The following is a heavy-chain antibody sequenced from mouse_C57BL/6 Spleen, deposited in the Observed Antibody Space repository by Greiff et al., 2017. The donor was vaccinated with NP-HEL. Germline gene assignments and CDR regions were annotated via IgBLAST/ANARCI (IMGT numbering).Heavy chain of an antibody. J-gene: IGHJ1*03. V-gene: IGHV1-85*01. Sequence: QVQLKQSGPELVKPGASVKLSCKASGYTFTSYDINWVKQRPGQGLEWIGWIYPRDGSTKYNEKFKGKATLTVDTASSTAYMELHSLTSEDSAVYFCARGLYYYGSSDWYFDVWGTGTTVTVSS. CDR2: IYPRDGST. D-gene: IGHD1-1*01. CDR3: ARGLYYYGSSDWYFDV. CDR1: GYTFTSYD.